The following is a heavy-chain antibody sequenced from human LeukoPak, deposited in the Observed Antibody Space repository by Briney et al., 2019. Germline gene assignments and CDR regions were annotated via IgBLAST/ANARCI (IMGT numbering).Heavy chain of an antibody. CDR2: INPNSGGT. V-gene: IGHV1-2*06. CDR3: ARESGYSYGVDAFDI. CDR1: GYTFTGYY. Sequence: ASVKVSCKASGYTFTGYYMHWVRQAPGQGLEWMGRINPNSGGTNNAQKFQGRVTMTRDTSISTAYMELSRLRSDDTAVYYCARESGYSYGVDAFDIWGQGTMVTVSS. J-gene: IGHJ3*02. D-gene: IGHD5-18*01.